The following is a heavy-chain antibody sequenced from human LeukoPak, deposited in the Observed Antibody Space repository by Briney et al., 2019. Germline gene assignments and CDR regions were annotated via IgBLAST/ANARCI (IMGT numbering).Heavy chain of an antibody. CDR3: AKGAYSSGWYYFDY. Sequence: GGSLRLSCAASGFTFSSYGMPWVRQAPGKGLEWVAVISYDGSNKYYADSVKGRFTISRDNSKNTLYLQMNSLRAEDTAVYYCAKGAYSSGWYYFDYWGQGTLVTVS. D-gene: IGHD6-19*01. CDR1: GFTFSSYG. V-gene: IGHV3-30*18. CDR2: ISYDGSNK. J-gene: IGHJ4*02.